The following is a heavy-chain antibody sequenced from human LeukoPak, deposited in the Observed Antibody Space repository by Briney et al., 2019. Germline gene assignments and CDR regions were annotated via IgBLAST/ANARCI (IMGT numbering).Heavy chain of an antibody. Sequence: SETLSLTCAVYGGSFSGYYWNWVRQPQGGAWSGLGEINHRGSTNYNPSLKSRVTISVDTSKNQLSLKLSSVTAADTAVYYCARAPGWSTVVRPFDYWGQGTLVTVSS. D-gene: IGHD4-23*01. V-gene: IGHV4-34*01. CDR1: GGSFSGYY. J-gene: IGHJ4*02. CDR2: INHRGST. CDR3: ARAPGWSTVVRPFDY.